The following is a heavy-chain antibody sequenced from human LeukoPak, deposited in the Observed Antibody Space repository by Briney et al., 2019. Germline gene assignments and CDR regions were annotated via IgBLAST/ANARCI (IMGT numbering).Heavy chain of an antibody. J-gene: IGHJ4*02. CDR2: IHTTNST. V-gene: IGHV3-53*01. CDR3: ARLMVQAVDY. Sequence: GGSLRLSCAASGLTVSSNYMTWVRQAPGEGLEWVPLIHTTNSTFYADSVKGRFTISRDNSKNTLYLQMNSLRAEDTAVYYCARLMVQAVDYWGQGTLVTVSS. D-gene: IGHD3-10*01. CDR1: GLTVSSNY.